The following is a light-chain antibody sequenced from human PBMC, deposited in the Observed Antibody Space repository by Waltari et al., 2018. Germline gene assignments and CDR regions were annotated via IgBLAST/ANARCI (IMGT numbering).Light chain of an antibody. V-gene: IGKV3-11*01. CDR3: HQRSNWPLT. J-gene: IGKJ4*01. CDR1: QSVDTY. Sequence: EIVLTQSPATLSLSPGERATLSCRASQSVDTYLAWYQHKPGQVPRLLIYDASNRATGIPARFSGSGSGADFTLIFSSLEPEDFAVYYCHQRSNWPLTFGGGTKVEIK. CDR2: DAS.